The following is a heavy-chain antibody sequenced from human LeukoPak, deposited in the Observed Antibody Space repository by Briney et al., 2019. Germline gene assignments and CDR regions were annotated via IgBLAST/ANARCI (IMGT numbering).Heavy chain of an antibody. V-gene: IGHV3-23*01. J-gene: IGHJ5*02. Sequence: GGSLRLSCRASGFPFSSYAVSWVRQAPGKGLEGVSAFGGGGNGFTTYYGEFMKGRFTISRDNSKNTLYLQMNSLRAEDTAVYYCARDLVRFGGWYDHWGQGTLVTVSS. CDR1: GFPFSSYA. D-gene: IGHD2-15*01. CDR2: FGGGGNGFTT. CDR3: ARDLVRFGGWYDH.